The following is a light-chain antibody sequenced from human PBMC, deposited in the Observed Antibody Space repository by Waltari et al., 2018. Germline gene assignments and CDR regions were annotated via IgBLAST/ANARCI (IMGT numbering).Light chain of an antibody. CDR3: QQYNIWPWT. J-gene: IGKJ1*01. CDR1: QSASTS. V-gene: IGKV3-15*01. Sequence: ELVMTQSPATLSVSPGERASLSCRASQSASTSLAWYQQTPGQAPRLLIYRASTRAAGIPDRCSGSGSGKEFTLTISSLQSEDSAIYYCQQYNIWPWTFGQGTKVDIK. CDR2: RAS.